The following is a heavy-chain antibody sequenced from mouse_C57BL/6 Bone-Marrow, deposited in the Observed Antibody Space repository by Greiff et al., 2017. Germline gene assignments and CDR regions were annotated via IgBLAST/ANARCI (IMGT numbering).Heavy chain of an antibody. D-gene: IGHD2-4*01. CDR2: IDPSASYT. Sequence: QVQLKQPGAELVMPGASVKLSCKASGYTFTSYWMHWVKQRPGQGLEWIGEIDPSASYTNYNQKFKGKSTLTVDKSSSTAYMQLSSLTSEDSAVYYFARGGGLRFDYWGQGTTLTVSS. CDR3: ARGGGLRFDY. J-gene: IGHJ2*01. V-gene: IGHV1-69*01. CDR1: GYTFTSYW.